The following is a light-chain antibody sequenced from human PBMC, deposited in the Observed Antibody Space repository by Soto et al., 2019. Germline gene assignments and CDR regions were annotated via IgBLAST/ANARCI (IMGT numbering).Light chain of an antibody. CDR1: QSISSW. CDR3: QPYYTYPWT. J-gene: IGKJ1*01. CDR2: KAS. V-gene: IGKV1-5*03. Sequence: DIQMTQSPSTLSASVGDRVTITCRASQSISSWLAWYQQRPGKAPKLLIYKASNLESGVPSRFSGSGSGTELTLTISSLHPDDFATYYCQPYYTYPWTFGPGTKVEIK.